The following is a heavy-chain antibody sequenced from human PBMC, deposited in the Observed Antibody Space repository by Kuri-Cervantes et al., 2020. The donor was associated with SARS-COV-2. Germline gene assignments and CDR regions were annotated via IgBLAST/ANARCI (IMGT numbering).Heavy chain of an antibody. J-gene: IGHJ6*03. CDR2: FCGSGGST. CDR3: ARLLKSRTTVTTSVYWYYYYMDV. D-gene: IGHD4-17*01. Sequence: GESLKISCAASGFTFRSYAMSWVRQAPGKGLEWVSSFCGSGGSTYYADSVKGRFTISRDNSKNTLYLQMNSLRAEDTAVYYCARLLKSRTTVTTSVYWYYYYMDVWGKGTTVTVSS. V-gene: IGHV3-23*01. CDR1: GFTFRSYA.